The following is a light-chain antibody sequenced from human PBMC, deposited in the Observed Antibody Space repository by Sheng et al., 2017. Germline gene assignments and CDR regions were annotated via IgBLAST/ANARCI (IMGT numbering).Light chain of an antibody. V-gene: IGLV2-11*01. J-gene: IGLJ2*01. Sequence: QSALTQPRSVSGSLGQSVTISCTGTSSDVGGYNFVSWYQQYPGKAPRLIIYDVTKRPSGVPNRFSGSKSGNAASLTISGLQTDDEADYFCCSYAGTYTSHVLFGGRDQADRP. CDR2: DVT. CDR1: SSDVGGYNF. CDR3: CSYAGTYTSHVL.